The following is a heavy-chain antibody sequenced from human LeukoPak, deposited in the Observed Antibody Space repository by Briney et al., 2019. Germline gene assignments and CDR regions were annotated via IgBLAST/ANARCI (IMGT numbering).Heavy chain of an antibody. J-gene: IGHJ4*02. CDR1: GGSISSGGYS. Sequence: TLSLTCAVSGGSISSGGYSWSWIRQPPGKGLEWIGYIYHSGSTYYNPSLKSRVTISVDRSKNQFSLKLSSVTAADTAVYYCARGSSWTFDYWGQGTLVTVSS. D-gene: IGHD6-13*01. CDR2: IYHSGST. V-gene: IGHV4-30-2*01. CDR3: ARGSSWTFDY.